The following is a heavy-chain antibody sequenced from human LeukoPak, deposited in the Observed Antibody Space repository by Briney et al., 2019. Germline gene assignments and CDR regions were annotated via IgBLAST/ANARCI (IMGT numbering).Heavy chain of an antibody. V-gene: IGHV3-74*01. CDR1: GVPFSNYW. CDR3: ARIATGGPLD. Sequence: PGGSLRLSCAVSGVPFSNYWIHWVRQAPGQGLVWPSQINPDGTTTTYANGVKGRFTVSRDNAKNTLYLQMNSLSVEDTAIYYCARIATGGPLDWGQGTLVIVSS. J-gene: IGHJ4*02. CDR2: INPDGTTT. D-gene: IGHD2-8*02.